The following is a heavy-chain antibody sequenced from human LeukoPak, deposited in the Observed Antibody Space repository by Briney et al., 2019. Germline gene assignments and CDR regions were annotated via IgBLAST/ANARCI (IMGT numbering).Heavy chain of an antibody. CDR3: ARGKCSSTSCYEGEVYNWFDP. CDR1: GYTFTDYY. J-gene: IGHJ5*02. Sequence: ASVKVSCKASGYTFTDYYIHWVRQATGQGLEWMGWMNPNSGNTGYAQKFQGRVTITRNTSISTAYMELSSLRSEDTAVYYCARGKCSSTSCYEGEVYNWFDPWGQGTLVTVSS. CDR2: MNPNSGNT. D-gene: IGHD2-2*01. V-gene: IGHV1-8*03.